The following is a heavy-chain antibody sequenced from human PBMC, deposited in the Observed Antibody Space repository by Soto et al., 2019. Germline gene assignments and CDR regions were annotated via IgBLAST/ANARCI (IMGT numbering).Heavy chain of an antibody. V-gene: IGHV4-34*01. J-gene: IGHJ4*02. D-gene: IGHD3-3*01. Sequence: PSETLSLTCAVYGGSLSGYYWSWIRQPPGKGLEWIGEINHSGSTNYNASLKSRVTISVDTSKNQFSLKLSSVTAADTAVYYCARGRRYYDFWSGYCGFDYWGQGTLVTVSS. CDR3: ARGRRYYDFWSGYCGFDY. CDR1: GGSLSGYY. CDR2: INHSGST.